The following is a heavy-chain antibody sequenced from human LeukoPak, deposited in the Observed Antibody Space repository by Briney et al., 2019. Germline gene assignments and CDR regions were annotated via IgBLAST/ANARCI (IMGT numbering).Heavy chain of an antibody. CDR3: ASIPYYDSSGYLFSFDY. J-gene: IGHJ4*02. D-gene: IGHD3-22*01. CDR1: GGSISSSSW. V-gene: IGHV4-4*02. Sequence: SGTLSLTCAVSGGSISSSSWWSWVRQPPGKGLEWIGEIYHSGSTNYNPSLKSRVAISVDKSKNQFSLKLSSVTAADTAVYYCASIPYYDSSGYLFSFDYWGQGTLVTVSS. CDR2: IYHSGST.